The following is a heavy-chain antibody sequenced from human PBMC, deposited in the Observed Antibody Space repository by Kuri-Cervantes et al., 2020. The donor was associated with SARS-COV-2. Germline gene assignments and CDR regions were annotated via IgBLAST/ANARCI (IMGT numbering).Heavy chain of an antibody. CDR2: INSDGSST. CDR3: AKDPTYYDFWSGPITFYWYFDL. Sequence: GESQKISCAASGFTFSSYWMHWVRQAPGKGLVWVSRINSDGSSTSYADSVKGRFTISRDNSKNTVYLQMNSLRAEDTAVYYCAKDPTYYDFWSGPITFYWYFDLWGRGTLVTVSS. CDR1: GFTFSSYW. V-gene: IGHV3-74*01. D-gene: IGHD3-3*01. J-gene: IGHJ2*01.